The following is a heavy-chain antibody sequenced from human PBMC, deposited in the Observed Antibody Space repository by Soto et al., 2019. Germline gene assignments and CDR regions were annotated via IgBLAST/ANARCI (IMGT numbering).Heavy chain of an antibody. CDR3: ARDPGYYYSGRLIAFDI. V-gene: IGHV3-21*01. Sequence: GGSLGLSCAASVFSFSIYNMNWVRQAPGKGLEWVSSINPASTYIYYADSVKGRFTISRDNAKTSLYLQMESLRAEDTAVYYCARDPGYYYSGRLIAFDIWGQGTMVTVSS. D-gene: IGHD3-10*01. CDR2: INPASTYI. CDR1: VFSFSIYN. J-gene: IGHJ3*02.